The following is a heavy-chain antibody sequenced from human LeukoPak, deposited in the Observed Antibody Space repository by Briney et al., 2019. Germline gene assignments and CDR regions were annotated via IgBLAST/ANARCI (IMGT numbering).Heavy chain of an antibody. CDR3: AKTRGYSNSWYDY. Sequence: GGSLRLSCAASGVTFSSYAMSWVRQAPGKGLEWVSSISPGGGSTYYADSVRGRFTISRDNSKNTLYLRMNSLRVEDTAVYYCAKTRGYSNSWYDYWGQGTLVTVSS. V-gene: IGHV3-23*01. J-gene: IGHJ4*02. CDR2: ISPGGGST. D-gene: IGHD6-13*01. CDR1: GVTFSSYA.